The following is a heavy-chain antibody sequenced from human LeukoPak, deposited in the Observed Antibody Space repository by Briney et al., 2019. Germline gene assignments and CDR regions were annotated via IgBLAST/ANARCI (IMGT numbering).Heavy chain of an antibody. J-gene: IGHJ3*02. V-gene: IGHV3-30*02. CDR2: IRYDGSNR. CDR3: AGVDAAMPDAFDI. CDR1: AFTFSTYG. D-gene: IGHD5-18*01. Sequence: PGGSLRLSCAASAFTFSTYGMHWVRQAPGKGLEWVAFIRYDGSNRYYADSVLGRFTISRDNSKNTLYLQMNSLRAEDTAVYYCAGVDAAMPDAFDIWGQGTTVTVSS.